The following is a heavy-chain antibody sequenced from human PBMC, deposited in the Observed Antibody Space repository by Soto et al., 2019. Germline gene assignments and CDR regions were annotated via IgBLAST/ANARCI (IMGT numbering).Heavy chain of an antibody. Sequence: QVQLVQSGAEVKKPGSSVKVSCKASGGTFSSYAISWVRQAPGQGLEWMGGIIPIFGTANYAQKFQGRVTITADKSTNTAYMKLSSPSSADTDEYYCARGMGSAGPVLFDPWGQGTLVTVSS. V-gene: IGHV1-69*06. D-gene: IGHD2-15*01. CDR1: GGTFSSYA. J-gene: IGHJ5*02. CDR2: IIPIFGTA. CDR3: ARGMGSAGPVLFDP.